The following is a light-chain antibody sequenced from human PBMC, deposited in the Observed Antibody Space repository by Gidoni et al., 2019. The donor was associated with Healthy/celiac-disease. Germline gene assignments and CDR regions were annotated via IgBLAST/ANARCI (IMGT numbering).Light chain of an antibody. J-gene: IGKJ2*04. V-gene: IGKV1-39*01. CDR2: AAS. Sequence: DIHMTQSPSPLSASVGDRVTITCRACQSISRYLNWYQQKPGKAPKLLIYAASSLQSGVPSRFSGSGSGTDFTLTISSLQPEDFATYYCQQSYSTPLCSFXXXTKLEIK. CDR3: QQSYSTPLCS. CDR1: QSISRY.